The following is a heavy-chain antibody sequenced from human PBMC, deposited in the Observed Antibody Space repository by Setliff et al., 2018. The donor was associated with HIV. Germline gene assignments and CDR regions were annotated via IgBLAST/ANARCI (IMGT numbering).Heavy chain of an antibody. J-gene: IGHJ3*02. CDR2: VDPEDGET. D-gene: IGHD1-1*01. V-gene: IGHV1-69-2*01. CDR3: AREPPEVTITTHKLDI. CDR1: GYTFTDYY. Sequence: ASVKVSCKASGYTFTDYYIHWVQQAPGKGLEWMGRVDPEDGETTYAEKFQGRLTMTTDTSTNTAYMELTSLRSDDTAVYFCAREPPEVTITTHKLDIWGQGTLVTVSS.